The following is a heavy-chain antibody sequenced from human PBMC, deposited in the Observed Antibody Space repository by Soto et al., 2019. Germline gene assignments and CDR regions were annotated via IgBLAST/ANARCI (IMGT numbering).Heavy chain of an antibody. Sequence: QVQLQESGPGLVKPSQTLSLTCTVSGGSITTGGSYWSWIRQHPGKGLEWIGNIYHSGNTYYNPSLKSRLTFSVDTSKTHFSLRVDSVTAADTAVYYCARARFQVLYGKPYFDSWGQGPLVTVSS. V-gene: IGHV4-31*03. CDR2: IYHSGNT. CDR1: GGSITTGGSY. J-gene: IGHJ4*02. D-gene: IGHD2-2*02. CDR3: ARARFQVLYGKPYFDS.